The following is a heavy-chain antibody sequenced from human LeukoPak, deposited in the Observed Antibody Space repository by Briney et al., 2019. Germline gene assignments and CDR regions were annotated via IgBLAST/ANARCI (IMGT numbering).Heavy chain of an antibody. Sequence: SVKVSCKASGGTFSSYAISWVRQAPGQELEWTGGIIPIFGTANYAQKFQGRVTITADESTSTAYMELSSLRSEDTAVYYCARASGAHYDFWSGSYYMDVWGKGTTVTVSS. V-gene: IGHV1-69*01. CDR1: GGTFSSYA. D-gene: IGHD3-3*01. J-gene: IGHJ6*03. CDR3: ARASGAHYDFWSGSYYMDV. CDR2: IIPIFGTA.